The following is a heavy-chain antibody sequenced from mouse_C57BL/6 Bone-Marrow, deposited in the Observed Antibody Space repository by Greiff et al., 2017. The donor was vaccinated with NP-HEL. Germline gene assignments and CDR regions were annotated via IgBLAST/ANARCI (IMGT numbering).Heavy chain of an antibody. CDR1: GFSLTSYA. CDR2: IWTGGGT. J-gene: IGHJ4*01. D-gene: IGHD2-5*01. CDR3: AREIFSYSNYDYYGIDY. V-gene: IGHV2-9-1*01. Sequence: VMLVESGPGLVAPSQSLSITCTVSGFSLTSYAISWVRQPPGKGLEWLGVIWTGGGTHYNSALKSRLSISKDNSKSQVFLKMNSLQTDDTARYCCAREIFSYSNYDYYGIDYWSQGTSVTVSS.